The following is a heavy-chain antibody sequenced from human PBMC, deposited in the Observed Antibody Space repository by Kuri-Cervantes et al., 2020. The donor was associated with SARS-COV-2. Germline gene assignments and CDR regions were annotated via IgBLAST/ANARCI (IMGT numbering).Heavy chain of an antibody. CDR3: ALGYWGSGYPRYYYYMDV. J-gene: IGHJ6*03. V-gene: IGHV1-69*11. CDR1: GYTFTGYY. Sequence: SVKVSCKASGYTFTGYYMHWVRQAPGQGLEWMGWIIPILGTANYAQKFQGRVTITADESTSTAYMELSSLRSEDTAVFYCALGYWGSGYPRYYYYMDVWGKGTTVTVSS. CDR2: IIPILGTA. D-gene: IGHD3-22*01.